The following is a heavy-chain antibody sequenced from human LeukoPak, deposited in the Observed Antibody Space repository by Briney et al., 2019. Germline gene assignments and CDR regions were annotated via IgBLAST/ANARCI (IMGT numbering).Heavy chain of an antibody. J-gene: IGHJ4*02. CDR2: ISSSSDII. D-gene: IGHD1-26*01. CDR1: GFTFNTYG. Sequence: GGSLRLSCAASGFTFNTYGMNWVRQAPGKGLEWVSSISSSSDIIVYADSVRGRFTISRDNAKNSLFLQMNSLRADYTALYYCASELGIVGGRRNDCWGQGALVTVSS. V-gene: IGHV3-21*01. CDR3: ASELGIVGGRRNDC.